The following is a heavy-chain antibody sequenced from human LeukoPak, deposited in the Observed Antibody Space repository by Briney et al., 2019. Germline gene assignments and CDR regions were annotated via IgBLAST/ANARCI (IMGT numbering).Heavy chain of an antibody. CDR2: INPDGGST. V-gene: IGHV1-46*01. D-gene: IGHD6-13*01. CDR1: GYTFTSYW. CDR3: ARAPRNSSTMLDY. Sequence: ASVKVSCKASGYTFTSYWIQWVRQAPGQGLECMGLINPDGGSTAYAHRFQGRVTMTRDTSTSTVYMDFSSLRSEDTALYYCARAPRNSSTMLDYWGQGTLVTVSS. J-gene: IGHJ4*02.